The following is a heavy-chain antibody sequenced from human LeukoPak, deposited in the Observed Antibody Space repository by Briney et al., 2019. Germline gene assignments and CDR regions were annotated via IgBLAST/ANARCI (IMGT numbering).Heavy chain of an antibody. CDR2: ISRSSSYI. J-gene: IGHJ4*02. D-gene: IGHD3-9*01. CDR3: ARDRGVRYFDWLLSDPFDY. V-gene: IGHV3-21*01. Sequence: GGPLRLSCAASGFTFSSYSMNWVRQAPGKGLEWVSSISRSSSYIYYADSVKGRFTISRDNAKNSLYLQMNSLRAEDTAVYYCARDRGVRYFDWLLSDPFDYWGQGTLVTVSS. CDR1: GFTFSSYS.